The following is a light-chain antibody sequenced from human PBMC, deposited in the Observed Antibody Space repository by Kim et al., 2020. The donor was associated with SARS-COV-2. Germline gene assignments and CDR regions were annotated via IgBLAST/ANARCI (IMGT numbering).Light chain of an antibody. J-gene: IGLJ1*01. CDR3: AAWDDSLNGHYV. CDR1: RTHKGRET. Sequence: RGTILRYGKRTHKGRETVKWSPKIHGAAPKPLCYRNNLRPSGGPDRFSGSKSATSASLAISGLQSEDEADYYCAAWDDSLNGHYVFRTGTKVTVL. CDR2: RNN. V-gene: IGLV1-44*01.